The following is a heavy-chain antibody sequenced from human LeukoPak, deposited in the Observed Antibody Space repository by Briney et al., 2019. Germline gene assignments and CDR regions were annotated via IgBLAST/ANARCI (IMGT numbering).Heavy chain of an antibody. CDR3: ARGNGEGTANFDY. CDR1: GFTFSSYA. CDR2: ISGSGGST. D-gene: IGHD5-18*01. V-gene: IGHV3-23*01. J-gene: IGHJ4*02. Sequence: GGSLRLSCAASGFTFSSYAMSWVRQAPGKGLEWVSAISGSGGSTYYADSVKGRFTISRDNSKNTLYLQMNSLRAEDTAVYYCARGNGEGTANFDYWGQGTLVTVSS.